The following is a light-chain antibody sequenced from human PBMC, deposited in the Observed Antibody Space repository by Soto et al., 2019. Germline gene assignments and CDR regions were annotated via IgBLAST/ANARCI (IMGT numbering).Light chain of an antibody. CDR3: QQHDSSPLT. CDR2: GAS. J-gene: IGKJ4*01. V-gene: IGKV3-20*01. Sequence: EIVLTQSPGTLSLSPGERATLSCRASQSVSSRLAWYQQRPGQAPRLLISGASSRATGIPDRFSGSGSGTDFTLTISRLEPEDFAVYHCQQHDSSPLTFGGGTKVEIK. CDR1: QSVSSR.